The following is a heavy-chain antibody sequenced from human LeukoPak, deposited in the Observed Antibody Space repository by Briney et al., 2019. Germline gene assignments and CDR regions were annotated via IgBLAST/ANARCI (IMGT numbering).Heavy chain of an antibody. V-gene: IGHV4-59*01. CDR1: GGSFSSYY. J-gene: IGHJ4*02. D-gene: IGHD5-24*01. CDR3: ARSAVEMATIDFDY. CDR2: IYYSGST. Sequence: PSETLSLTCTVSGGSFSSYYWSWIRQPPGKGLEWIGYIYYSGSTNYNPSLKSRVTISVDTSKNQFSLKLSSVTAADTAVYYCARSAVEMATIDFDYWGQGTLVTVSS.